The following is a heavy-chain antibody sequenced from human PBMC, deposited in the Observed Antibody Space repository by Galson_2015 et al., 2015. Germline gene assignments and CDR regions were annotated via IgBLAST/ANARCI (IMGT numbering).Heavy chain of an antibody. CDR3: ARDRAVYYDSSGNTYDAFDI. CDR1: GGSISSGGYY. D-gene: IGHD3-22*01. CDR2: IYYSGST. V-gene: IGHV4-31*11. J-gene: IGHJ3*02. Sequence: LSLTCAVSGGSISSGGYYWSWIRQHPGKGLEWIGYIYYSGSTYYNPSLKSRVTISVDTSKNQFSLKLSSVTAADTAVYYCARDRAVYYDSSGNTYDAFDIWGQGTMVTVSS.